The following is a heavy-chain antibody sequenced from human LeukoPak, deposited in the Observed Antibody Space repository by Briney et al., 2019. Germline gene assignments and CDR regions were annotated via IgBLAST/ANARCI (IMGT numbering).Heavy chain of an antibody. CDR2: ISGRVGST. D-gene: IGHD6-19*01. CDR1: GFTFSSYA. CDR3: AKDRGSVAVAGLYYFDF. J-gene: IGHJ4*02. V-gene: IGHV3-23*01. Sequence: GGSLRLSCAASGFTFSSYAMSWVRQAPGKALEWVSAISGRVGSTYYADSVKGRFTISRDNSKNTLYVQMNSLRAEDTAVYYCAKDRGSVAVAGLYYFDFWGQGTLVTVSS.